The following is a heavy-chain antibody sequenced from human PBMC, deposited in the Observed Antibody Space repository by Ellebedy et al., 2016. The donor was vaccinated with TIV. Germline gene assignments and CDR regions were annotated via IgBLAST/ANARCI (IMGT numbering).Heavy chain of an antibody. CDR1: GGSFSGYY. CDR3: ARDGVGRENCSGGSCPRGMDV. V-gene: IGHV4-34*01. J-gene: IGHJ6*02. CDR2: INHSGST. Sequence: MPSETLSLTCAVYGGSFSGYYWSWIRQPPGKGLEWIGAINHSGSTYYVPSLKSRLTISVDTSKNQFSLKLTSVTAADAAVYYCARDGVGRENCSGGSCPRGMDVWGQGTTVTVSS. D-gene: IGHD2-15*01.